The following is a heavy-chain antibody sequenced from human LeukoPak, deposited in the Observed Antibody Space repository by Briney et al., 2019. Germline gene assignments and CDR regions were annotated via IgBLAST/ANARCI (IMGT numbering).Heavy chain of an antibody. J-gene: IGHJ6*02. CDR2: IKQDGSEK. Sequence: GGSLRLSCAASGFTFSSYWMSWVRQAPGKGLEWVANIKQDGSEKYYVDSVKGRFTISRDNAKNSLYLQMNSLRAEDTAVYYCARDGPSSLVADTYYGMDAWGQGTTVTVSS. D-gene: IGHD2-15*01. CDR3: ARDGPSSLVADTYYGMDA. CDR1: GFTFSSYW. V-gene: IGHV3-7*01.